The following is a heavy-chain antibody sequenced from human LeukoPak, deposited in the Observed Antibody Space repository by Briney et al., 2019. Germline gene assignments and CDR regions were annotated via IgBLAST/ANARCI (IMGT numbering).Heavy chain of an antibody. CDR2: INPANSDI. J-gene: IGHJ4*02. Sequence: GESLKISCRTSGYCFTNYWIGWVREMPGKGLEWLGNINPANSDITNSPSFKGQVTLSADKSISTAYLQWSSLKASDTAIYYCARDWSSAWFGYWGQGTQVTVSS. V-gene: IGHV5-51*01. CDR1: GYCFTNYW. D-gene: IGHD6-25*01. CDR3: ARDWSSAWFGY.